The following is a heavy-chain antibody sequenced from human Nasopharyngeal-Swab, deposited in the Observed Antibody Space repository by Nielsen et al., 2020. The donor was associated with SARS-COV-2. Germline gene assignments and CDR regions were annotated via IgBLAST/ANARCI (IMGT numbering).Heavy chain of an antibody. V-gene: IGHV3-48*03. CDR3: AREGGLLWFGESPEGGWFDP. CDR1: GFTFSSYE. CDR2: ISSSGSTI. D-gene: IGHD3-10*01. J-gene: IGHJ5*02. Sequence: GASLKISCAASGFTFSSYEMNWVRQAPGKGLEWVSYISSSGSTIYYADSVKGRFTISRDNAKNSLYLQMNSLRAEDTAVYYCAREGGLLWFGESPEGGWFDPWGQGTLVTVSS.